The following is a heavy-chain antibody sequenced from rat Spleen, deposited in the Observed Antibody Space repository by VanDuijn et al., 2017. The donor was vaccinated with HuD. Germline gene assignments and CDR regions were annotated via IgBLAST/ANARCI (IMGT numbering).Heavy chain of an antibody. D-gene: IGHD1-2*01. CDR3: ARVGYSSYIRYFDY. CDR2: MWSGGST. Sequence: EVQLKESGPGLVQPSQTLSLTCTVSGFSLTDYSVHWVRQPPGKGLEWMGVMWSGGSTAYNSALKSRLSISRDTSKSQVFLKMNSLQTEDTATYYCARVGYSSYIRYFDYWGQGVMVTVSS. J-gene: IGHJ2*01. V-gene: IGHV2S63*01. CDR1: GFSLTDYS.